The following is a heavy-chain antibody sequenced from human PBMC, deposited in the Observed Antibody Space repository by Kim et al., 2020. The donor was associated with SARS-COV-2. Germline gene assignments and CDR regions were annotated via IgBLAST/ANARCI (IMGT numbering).Heavy chain of an antibody. D-gene: IGHD3-16*02. V-gene: IGHV1-3*01. Sequence: ASVKVSCKASGYTFTNYAMHWVRQAPGQKVEWMVWISAANDNTKYSQKSQDRGTITRDTSASTAYMEVSSLPSEDTAVYYCSREGVAGTYRYFDYWGQGTLVTVSS. CDR3: SREGVAGTYRYFDY. CDR1: GYTFTNYA. J-gene: IGHJ4*02. CDR2: ISAANDNT.